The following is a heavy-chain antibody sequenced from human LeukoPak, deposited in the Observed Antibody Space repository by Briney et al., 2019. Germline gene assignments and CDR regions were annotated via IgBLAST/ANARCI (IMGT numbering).Heavy chain of an antibody. V-gene: IGHV4-4*07. CDR3: ARSASGSYYPSYFDY. CDR2: LYSSGST. Sequence: PSETLSLTCNVSGGSINNYYWTWVRQPAGEGLEWIGRLYSSGSTTYNPSLKSRVTMSVDTSKNQFSLKLRSVTAADTAVYYCARSASGSYYPSYFDYWGQGTLVTVPS. J-gene: IGHJ4*02. D-gene: IGHD3-10*01. CDR1: GGSINNYY.